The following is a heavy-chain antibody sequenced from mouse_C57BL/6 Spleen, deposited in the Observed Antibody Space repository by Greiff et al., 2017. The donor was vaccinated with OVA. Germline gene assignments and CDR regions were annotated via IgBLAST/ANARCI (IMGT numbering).Heavy chain of an antibody. Sequence: QVQLQQSGAELVRPGASVTLSCKASGYTFTDYEMHWVKQTPVHGLEWIGAIDPETGGTAYNQKFKGKAILTADKSSSTAYMERSSLTSEDSAVYYCTRDYYGSSYGYWGQGTTLTVSS. J-gene: IGHJ2*01. D-gene: IGHD1-1*01. V-gene: IGHV1-15*01. CDR1: GYTFTDYE. CDR2: IDPETGGT. CDR3: TRDYYGSSYGY.